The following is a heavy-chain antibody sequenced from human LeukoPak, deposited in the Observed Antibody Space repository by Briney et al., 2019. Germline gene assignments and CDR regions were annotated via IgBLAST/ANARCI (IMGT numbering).Heavy chain of an antibody. CDR3: ARCDPYSSAFDY. Sequence: ASVKVSCKASGYTFTSYGISWVRQAPGQGLEWMGWISAYNGNTNYAQKLQGRVTMTTDTSTSTAYMELSSLRSEDTAVYYCARCDPYSSAFDYWGQGTLVTVSS. CDR1: GYTFTSYG. V-gene: IGHV1-18*01. J-gene: IGHJ4*02. CDR2: ISAYNGNT. D-gene: IGHD6-25*01.